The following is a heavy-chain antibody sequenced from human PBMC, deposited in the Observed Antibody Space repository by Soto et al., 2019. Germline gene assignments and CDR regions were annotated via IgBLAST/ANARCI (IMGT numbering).Heavy chain of an antibody. J-gene: IGHJ6*02. CDR2: ISAYNGNT. V-gene: IGHV1-18*01. CDR3: AGEGRYCSSTSCYTSPYYYYGMDV. D-gene: IGHD2-2*02. Sequence: ASVKVSCKASGYTFTSYGISWVRQAPGQGLEWMGWISAYNGNTNYAQKLQGRVTMTTDTSTSTAYMELRSLRSDDTAVYYCAGEGRYCSSTSCYTSPYYYYGMDVWGQGTTVTSP. CDR1: GYTFTSYG.